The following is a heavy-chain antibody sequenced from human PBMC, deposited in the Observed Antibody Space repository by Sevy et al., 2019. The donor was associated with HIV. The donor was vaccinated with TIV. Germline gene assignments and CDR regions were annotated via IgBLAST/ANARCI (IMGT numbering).Heavy chain of an antibody. Sequence: GGSLRLSCAASGFTFSSYSMHWVRQAPGKGLEWVAVIWYDGSNKYYADSVKGQFTISRDNSKNTLYLQMNSLRAEDTAVYYCARDASDAFDIWGQGTMVTVSS. V-gene: IGHV3-33*01. J-gene: IGHJ3*02. CDR2: IWYDGSNK. CDR1: GFTFSSYS. CDR3: ARDASDAFDI.